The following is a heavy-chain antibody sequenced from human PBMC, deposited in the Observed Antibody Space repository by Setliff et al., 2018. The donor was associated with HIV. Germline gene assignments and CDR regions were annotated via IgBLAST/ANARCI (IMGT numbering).Heavy chain of an antibody. CDR3: AREIRAGNYPPYNYYFYMDV. V-gene: IGHV3-7*01. J-gene: IGHJ6*03. D-gene: IGHD4-4*01. CDR2: IKQDGSEK. Sequence: GGSLRLSCAASGFTFSSCWVTWVRQGPGKGLEWVANIKQDGSEKYYVDSVKGRFTISRDNAKNSLYLQMSSLRAEDTAVYYCAREIRAGNYPPYNYYFYMDVWGKGTTVTVSS. CDR1: GFTFSSCW.